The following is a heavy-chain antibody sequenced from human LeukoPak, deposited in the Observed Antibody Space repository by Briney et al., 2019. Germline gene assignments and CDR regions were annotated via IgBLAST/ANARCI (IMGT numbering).Heavy chain of an antibody. J-gene: IGHJ4*02. CDR2: ISRRDDYT. Sequence: GGSLRLSCAASGFAFSSHAMSWVRQPPGKGLEWVSVISRRDDYTYYADSVKGRFTISRDSSKNTLYLQMNTLRAEDTAVYYCANDYRSGSFHDFWGQGTLVTVSS. CDR3: ANDYRSGSFHDF. CDR1: GFAFSSHA. D-gene: IGHD3-10*01. V-gene: IGHV3-23*01.